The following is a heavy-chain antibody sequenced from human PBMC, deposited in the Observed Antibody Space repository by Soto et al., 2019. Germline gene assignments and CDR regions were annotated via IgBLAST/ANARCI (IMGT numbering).Heavy chain of an antibody. CDR2: ISAYNGNT. J-gene: IGHJ6*02. CDR3: ARDVSITMVRGVIPAPYYGMDV. Sequence: RASVKVSCKASGYTFTSYGISWVRQAPGQGLEWMGWISAYNGNTNYAQKLQGRVTMTTDTSTSTAYMELRSLRSDDTAVYYCARDVSITMVRGVIPAPYYGMDVWGQGTTVTVSS. D-gene: IGHD3-10*01. CDR1: GYTFTSYG. V-gene: IGHV1-18*04.